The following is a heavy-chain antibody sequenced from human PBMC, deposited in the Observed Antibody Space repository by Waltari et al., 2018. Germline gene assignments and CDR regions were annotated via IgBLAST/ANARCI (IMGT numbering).Heavy chain of an antibody. J-gene: IGHJ3*02. V-gene: IGHV4-39*07. Sequence: QPQLQESGPGLEQPSETLSLTCTVSGGSITTSSYHWAWIRQTPGKGLEWIGSIHISGSTYDTPALRSRVSMSVDTSKNQFSLRLTTGTAADTAVYYCARQPPTAVPTPRSPFDTWGQGTMVSVSS. CDR1: GGSITTSSYH. CDR3: ARQPPTAVPTPRSPFDT. CDR2: IHISGST. D-gene: IGHD4-17*01.